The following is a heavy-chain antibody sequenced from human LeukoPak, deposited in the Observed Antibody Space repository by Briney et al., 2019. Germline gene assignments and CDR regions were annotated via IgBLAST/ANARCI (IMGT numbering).Heavy chain of an antibody. Sequence: ASVKVSCKASGYTFTSYGISCVRQAPGQGLEWMGWISAYNGNTNYAQKLQGRVTMTTDTSTSTAYMELRSLRSNDTAVYYCARAMITFGGVIVHLFDYWGQGTLVTVSS. D-gene: IGHD3-16*02. CDR2: ISAYNGNT. V-gene: IGHV1-18*01. CDR3: ARAMITFGGVIVHLFDY. J-gene: IGHJ4*02. CDR1: GYTFTSYG.